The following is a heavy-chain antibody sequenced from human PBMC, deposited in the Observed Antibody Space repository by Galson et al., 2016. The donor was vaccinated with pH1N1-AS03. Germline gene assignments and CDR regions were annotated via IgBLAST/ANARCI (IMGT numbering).Heavy chain of an antibody. CDR3: ERAGGD. J-gene: IGHJ1*01. Sequence: SLRLSCAASGFIFSNHGMHWARQAPGKGPEFVARISSDWGSTYYADSVEARFTISRDTSKNTLYLQMDSLRVEDTAVYYCERAGGDWGQGTLVTVSA. CDR2: ISSDWGST. CDR1: GFIFSNHG. V-gene: IGHV3-64*02.